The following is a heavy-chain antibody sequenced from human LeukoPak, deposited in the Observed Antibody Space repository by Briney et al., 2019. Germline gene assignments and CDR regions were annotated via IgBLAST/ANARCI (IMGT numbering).Heavy chain of an antibody. D-gene: IGHD1-26*01. CDR2: IYSGGNT. CDR1: WVKVSSHH. CDR3: AKDQRWESPHYLDS. V-gene: IGHV3-53*01. J-gene: IGHJ4*02. Sequence: GSLGLFLSASWVKVSSHHFSLVRQGPGEGLGWVSLIYSGGNTYYADSVKGRFTISRDNSKNTLYVQMNSLRDEDTAVYYCAKDQRWESPHYLDSWGQGTLVTVSS.